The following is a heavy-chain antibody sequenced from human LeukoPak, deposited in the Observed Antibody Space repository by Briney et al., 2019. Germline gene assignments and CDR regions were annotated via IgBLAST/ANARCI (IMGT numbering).Heavy chain of an antibody. CDR3: ATAYYDSSGYPQIDY. D-gene: IGHD3-22*01. CDR2: FDPEDGET. V-gene: IGHV1-24*01. CDR1: GYTLTELS. J-gene: IGHJ4*02. Sequence: GASVKVSCKVSGYTLTELSMHWVRQAPGKGLEWMGGFDPEDGETIYAQKFQGRVTMTEDTSTDTAYMELSSLRSEDTAVYYCATAYYDSSGYPQIDYWGQGTLVTVSS.